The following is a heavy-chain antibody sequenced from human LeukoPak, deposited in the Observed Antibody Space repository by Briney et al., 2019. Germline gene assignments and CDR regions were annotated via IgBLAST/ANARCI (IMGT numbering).Heavy chain of an antibody. CDR2: IWYDGSNK. J-gene: IGHJ4*02. V-gene: IGHV3-33*01. D-gene: IGHD5-18*01. CDR1: GFTFSSYG. CDR3: ALKVGYSWDY. Sequence: GRSLRLSCAASGFTFSSYGMHWVRQAPGKGLEWVAVIWYDGSNKYYADSVKGRFTISRDNSKNTLYLQMNSLRAEDTAVYYCALKVGYSWDYWGQGTLVTVSS.